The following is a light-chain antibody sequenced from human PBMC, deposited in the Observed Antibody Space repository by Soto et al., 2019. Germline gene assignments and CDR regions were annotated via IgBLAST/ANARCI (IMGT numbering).Light chain of an antibody. J-gene: IGLJ1*01. CDR1: NSDVGGYNY. V-gene: IGLV2-8*01. CDR2: EVN. Sequence: QSALTQPPSASGSPGQSVTFSCTGTNSDVGGYNYVSWYQQYPGKAPKLIIYEVNERPSGVPDRFSGSKSGNTASLTVSGLQTADEADYYCSSYAGSNWYVFGTGTKVTVL. CDR3: SSYAGSNWYV.